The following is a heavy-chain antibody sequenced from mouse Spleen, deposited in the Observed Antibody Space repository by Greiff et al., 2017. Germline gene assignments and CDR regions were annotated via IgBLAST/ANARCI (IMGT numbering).Heavy chain of an antibody. CDR2: INPNNGGT. Sequence: EVQLQQSGPELVKPGASVKIPCKASGYTFTDYNMDWVKQSHGKSLEWIGDINPNNGGTIYNQKFKGKATLTVDKSSSTAYMELRSLTSEDTAVYYCARGTYSLLFAYWGQGTLVTVSA. CDR1: GYTFTDYN. J-gene: IGHJ3*01. CDR3: ARGTYSLLFAY. V-gene: IGHV1-18*01. D-gene: IGHD2-10*01.